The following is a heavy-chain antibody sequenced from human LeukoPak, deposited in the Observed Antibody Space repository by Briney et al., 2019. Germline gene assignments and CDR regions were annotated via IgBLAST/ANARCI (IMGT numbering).Heavy chain of an antibody. J-gene: IGHJ4*02. Sequence: GGSLRLSCAASGFTFRSYAMQWVRQAPGKGLEWVSYITYNSRTIFYADSVEGRFTISRDNAKDSLYLQMSSLRDEDTAVYYCARDSGYSYADDYWGQGTLVTVSS. CDR2: ITYNSRTI. CDR3: ARDSGYSYADDY. D-gene: IGHD5-18*01. CDR1: GFTFRSYA. V-gene: IGHV3-48*02.